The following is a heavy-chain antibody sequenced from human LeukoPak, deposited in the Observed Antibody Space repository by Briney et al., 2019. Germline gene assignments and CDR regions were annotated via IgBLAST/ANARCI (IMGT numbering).Heavy chain of an antibody. CDR1: GFAFRSYA. D-gene: IGHD2-2*01. CDR3: ARLSHDCSSTSCYVDY. V-gene: IGHV4-59*08. J-gene: IGHJ4*02. Sequence: GSLRLSCAASGFAFRSYAMSWIRQPPGKGLEWIGYIYYSGSTNYNPSLKSRVTISVDTSKNQFSLKLSSVTAADTAVYYCARLSHDCSSTSCYVDYWGQGTLVTVSS. CDR2: IYYSGST.